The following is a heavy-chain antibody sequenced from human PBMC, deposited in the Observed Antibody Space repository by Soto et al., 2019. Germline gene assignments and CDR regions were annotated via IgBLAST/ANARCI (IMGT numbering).Heavy chain of an antibody. V-gene: IGHV3-74*01. CDR1: GFSFSSYW. Sequence: EVQLVESGGGLVQPGGSLRLSCADSGFSFSSYWMHWVRQGPGKGLVWVSRINTDGSSTNYADSVKGRFTISRDNAKNTVHLQMNSLRAEDKAVYYCARSPGGYYIDWGQGTMVTVSS. CDR2: INTDGSST. D-gene: IGHD3-10*01. CDR3: ARSPGGYYID. J-gene: IGHJ3*01.